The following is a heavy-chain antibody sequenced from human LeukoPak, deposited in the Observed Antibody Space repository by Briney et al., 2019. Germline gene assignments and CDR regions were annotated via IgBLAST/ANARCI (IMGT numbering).Heavy chain of an antibody. CDR1: GFTLSRYW. CDR2: IKQDGSEK. J-gene: IGHJ4*02. CDR3: AREVYGDNYFDY. V-gene: IGHV3-7*05. Sequence: GGSLRLSCAVSGFTLSRYWMSWVRQAPGKGLEWVANIKQDGSEKYYVDSVKGRFTISRDNAKMSLYLQMNSLRAEDTAVYYCAREVYGDNYFDYWGQGTLVTVSS. D-gene: IGHD4-17*01.